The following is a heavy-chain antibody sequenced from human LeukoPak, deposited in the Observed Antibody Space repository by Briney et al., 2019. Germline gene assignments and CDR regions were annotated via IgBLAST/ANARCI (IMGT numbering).Heavy chain of an antibody. Sequence: SVKVSCKASGYTFTSYGISWVRQAPGQGLEWMGRIIPIFGTANYAQKFQGRVTITTDESTSTAYMELSSLRSEDTAVYYCAREVVTPDNWFDPWGQGTLVTVSS. CDR3: AREVVTPDNWFDP. J-gene: IGHJ5*02. D-gene: IGHD2-21*02. CDR1: GYTFTSYG. CDR2: IIPIFGTA. V-gene: IGHV1-69*05.